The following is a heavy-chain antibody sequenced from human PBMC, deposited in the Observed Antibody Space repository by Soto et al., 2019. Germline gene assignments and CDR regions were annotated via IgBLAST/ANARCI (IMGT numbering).Heavy chain of an antibody. Sequence: PSETLSLTCTVSGGSISSYYWSWIRQPPGKGLEWIGYIYYSGSTYYNPSLKSRVTISVDTSKNQFSLKLSSVTAADTAVYYCARGGAEFVVVPAARGDWFDPWGQGTLVTVS. CDR2: IYYSGST. V-gene: IGHV4-59*08. CDR3: ARGGAEFVVVPAARGDWFDP. CDR1: GGSISSYY. D-gene: IGHD2-2*01. J-gene: IGHJ5*02.